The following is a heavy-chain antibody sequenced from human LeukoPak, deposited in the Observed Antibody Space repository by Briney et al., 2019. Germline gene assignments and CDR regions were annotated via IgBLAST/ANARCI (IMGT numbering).Heavy chain of an antibody. CDR2: INPSGGST. J-gene: IGHJ6*02. CDR1: GYTFTSYY. CDR3: ARDGTPGFYYYGMDV. Sequence: VASVKVSCKASGYTFTSYYMHWVRQAPGQGLEWMGIINPSGGSTSYAQKFQGRVTMTRDTSTSTVYMELSSPRSEDTAVYYCARDGTPGFYYYGMDVWGQGTTVTVSS. D-gene: IGHD2-15*01. V-gene: IGHV1-46*01.